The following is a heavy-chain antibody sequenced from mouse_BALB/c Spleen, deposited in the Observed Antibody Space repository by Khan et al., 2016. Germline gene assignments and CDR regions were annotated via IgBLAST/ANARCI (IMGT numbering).Heavy chain of an antibody. CDR1: GFTFSNYW. CDR3: TTVVDY. D-gene: IGHD1-1*01. J-gene: IGHJ2*01. V-gene: IGHV6-6*02. CDR2: IRLKSNNYAT. Sequence: EVKLEESGGGLVQPGGSMKLSCVASGFTFSNYWMNWVRQSPERGLEWVAEIRLKSNNYATHFAESVKGRFTILRDDSKSSVYLQMNNLRAKYTGNYYWTTVVDYWGQGTTLTVSS.